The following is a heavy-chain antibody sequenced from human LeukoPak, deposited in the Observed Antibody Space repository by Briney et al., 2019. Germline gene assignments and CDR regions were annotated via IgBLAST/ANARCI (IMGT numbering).Heavy chain of an antibody. D-gene: IGHD2-2*01. J-gene: IGHJ6*03. CDR1: GYTFTSYG. CDR3: ARVVPAAMSAYYYYMDV. V-gene: IGHV1-18*01. Sequence: GASVKASCKASGYTFTSYGISWVRQAPGQGLEWMGWISAYNGNTNYAQKLQGRVTMTTDTSTSTAYMELRSLRSDDTAVYCCARVVPAAMSAYYYYMDVWGKGTTVTVSS. CDR2: ISAYNGNT.